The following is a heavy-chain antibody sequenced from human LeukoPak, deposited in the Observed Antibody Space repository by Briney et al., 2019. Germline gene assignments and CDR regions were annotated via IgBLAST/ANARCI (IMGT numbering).Heavy chain of an antibody. D-gene: IGHD3-10*01. Sequence: GGSLRLSCAASGFTFSSYAMSWVRQAPGKGLEWVSGISWNSGSIGYADSVKGRFTISRDNAKNSLYLQMNSLRAEDTALYYCAKDGDTMVRGVITYFDYWGQGTLVTVSS. J-gene: IGHJ4*02. CDR3: AKDGDTMVRGVITYFDY. CDR1: GFTFSSYA. CDR2: ISWNSGSI. V-gene: IGHV3-9*01.